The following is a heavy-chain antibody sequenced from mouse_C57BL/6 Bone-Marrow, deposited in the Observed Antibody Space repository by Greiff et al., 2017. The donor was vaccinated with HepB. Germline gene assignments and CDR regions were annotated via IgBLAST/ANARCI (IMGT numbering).Heavy chain of an antibody. Sequence: EVKLVESGGGLVQPGESLKLSCESNEYEFPSHDMSWVRKTPEKRLELVAAINSDGGSTYYPDTMERRFIISRDNTKKTLYLQLSSLRSEDTALYYCARGGITTVDGAYWGQGTLVTVSA. CDR2: INSDGGST. J-gene: IGHJ3*01. CDR1: EYEFPSHD. CDR3: ARGGITTVDGAY. V-gene: IGHV5-2*01. D-gene: IGHD1-1*01.